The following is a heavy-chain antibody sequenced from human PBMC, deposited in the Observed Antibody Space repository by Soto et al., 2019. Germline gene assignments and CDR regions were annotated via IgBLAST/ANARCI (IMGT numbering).Heavy chain of an antibody. CDR3: ARDAVPYNGRWDWFDP. D-gene: IGHD1-20*01. J-gene: IGHJ5*02. CDR2: IGGTGGNT. Sequence: DVQLLESGGGLVQPGGSLRLSCAASGFTFSDYAMNWVRQAPGKGLGGVSSIGGTGGNTYYADSVKGRFTVSRDNSKNILYLQMNSLRAEDTAIYYCARDAVPYNGRWDWFDPWGQGTLVIVSS. V-gene: IGHV3-23*01. CDR1: GFTFSDYA.